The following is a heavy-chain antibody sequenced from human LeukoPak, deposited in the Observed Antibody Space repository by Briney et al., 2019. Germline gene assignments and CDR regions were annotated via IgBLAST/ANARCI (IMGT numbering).Heavy chain of an antibody. Sequence: PSETLSLTCTVSGGSISSYYWSWIRQPAGKGLEWIGRIHTSGSTNYNPSLKSRVTMSVDTSKKQFSLELSSVTAADTAVYYCAREGSIALDYWGQGTLVTVSS. D-gene: IGHD6-13*01. CDR3: AREGSIALDY. V-gene: IGHV4-4*07. CDR2: IHTSGST. J-gene: IGHJ4*02. CDR1: GGSISSYY.